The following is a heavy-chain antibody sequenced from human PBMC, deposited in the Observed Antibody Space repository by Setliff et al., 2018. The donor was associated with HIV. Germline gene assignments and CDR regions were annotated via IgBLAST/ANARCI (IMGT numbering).Heavy chain of an antibody. CDR1: KFFFHNAW. D-gene: IGHD1-1*01. V-gene: IGHV3-15*01. CDR2: IKSKADGGTP. J-gene: IGHJ4*02. CDR3: TTAGHGSMDFDY. Sequence: GESLKISCAASKFFFHNAWMSWVRQAPGKGLEWVGRIKSKADGGTPDYAAPVKGRFSISRDDSINTLYLHMSSLKSEDTAVYYCTTAGHGSMDFDYWGQGALVTVSS.